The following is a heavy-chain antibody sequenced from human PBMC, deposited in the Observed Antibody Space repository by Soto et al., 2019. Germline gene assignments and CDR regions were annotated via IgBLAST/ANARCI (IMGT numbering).Heavy chain of an antibody. V-gene: IGHV1-46*01. CDR1: GYTFTSYY. J-gene: IGHJ4*02. CDR3: ARGSGKGSGWRSYFDY. D-gene: IGHD6-19*01. Sequence: QVQLVQSGAEVKKPGASVKVSCKASGYTFTSYYMHWVRQAPGQGFEWMGIINPSGGSTSYAQKFQGRVTMTRDTSTSTVYMELSSLRSEDTAVYYCARGSGKGSGWRSYFDYWGQGTLVTVSS. CDR2: INPSGGST.